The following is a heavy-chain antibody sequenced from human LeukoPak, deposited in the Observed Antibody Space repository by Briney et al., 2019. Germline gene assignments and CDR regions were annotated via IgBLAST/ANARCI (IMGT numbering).Heavy chain of an antibody. CDR1: GYSFTSYW. CDR3: ASRSPYSSCWY. CDR2: IYPGDSDT. J-gene: IGHJ4*02. Sequence: GESLKISCKGSGYSFTSYWIGWVRQVPGKGREWMGIIYPGDSDTRYSPSFQGQVTISADKSISTAYLQWSSLKASDTAMYYCASRSPYSSCWYWGQGTLVTVSS. D-gene: IGHD6-19*01. V-gene: IGHV5-51*01.